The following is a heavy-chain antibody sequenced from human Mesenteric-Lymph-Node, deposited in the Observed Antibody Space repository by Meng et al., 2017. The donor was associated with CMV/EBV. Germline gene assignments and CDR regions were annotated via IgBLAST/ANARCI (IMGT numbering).Heavy chain of an antibody. D-gene: IGHD3-10*01. CDR2: IDRSGGT. V-gene: IGHV4-34*01. CDR1: GGSFRDYY. CDR3: ARGGDFAKVGNC. J-gene: IGHJ4*02. Sequence: SETLSLTCAVYGGSFRDYYWSWIRQPPGKGLEWIGEIDRSGGTNYNPSLKSRVSLSVDTSKKQFFLKLNSVTAADTAVYYCARGGDFAKVGNCWGQGTLVTVSS.